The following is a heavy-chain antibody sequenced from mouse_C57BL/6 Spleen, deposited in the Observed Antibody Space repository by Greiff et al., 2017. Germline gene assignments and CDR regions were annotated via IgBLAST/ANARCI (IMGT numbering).Heavy chain of an antibody. CDR1: GYTFTDYY. CDR3: ARSGTTRYYFDY. J-gene: IGHJ2*01. CDR2: INPYNGGT. D-gene: IGHD1-1*01. V-gene: IGHV1-19*01. Sequence: VQLQQSGPVLVKPGASVKMSCKASGYTFTDYYMNWVKQSHGKSLEWIGVINPYNGGTSYNQKFKGKATLTVDKSSSTAYMELNSLTSEDSAVYYCARSGTTRYYFDYWGQGTTLTVSS.